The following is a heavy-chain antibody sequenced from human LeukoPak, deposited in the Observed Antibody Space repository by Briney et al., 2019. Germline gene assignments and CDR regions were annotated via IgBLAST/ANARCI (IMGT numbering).Heavy chain of an antibody. CDR3: ARAPEYSSSWYVDAFDI. J-gene: IGHJ3*02. CDR1: GLTFSSYS. V-gene: IGHV3-21*01. CDR2: ISSSSSYI. Sequence: GGSLRLSCAASGLTFSSYSMNWVRQAPGKGLEWVSSISSSSSYIYYADSVKGRFTISRDNAKNSLYLQMNSLRAEDTAVYYCARAPEYSSSWYVDAFDIWGQGTMVTVSS. D-gene: IGHD6-13*01.